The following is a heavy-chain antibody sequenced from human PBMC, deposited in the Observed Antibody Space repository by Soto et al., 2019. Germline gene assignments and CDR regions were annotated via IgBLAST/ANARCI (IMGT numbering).Heavy chain of an antibody. CDR1: GFTFSSYS. CDR2: ISSSSTI. J-gene: IGHJ3*02. V-gene: IGHV3-48*02. CDR3: ARVPMIVVEWIFDI. Sequence: GGSLRLSCAASGFTFSSYSMNWVRQAPGKGLEWVSYISSSSTIYYADSVKGRFTISRDNAKNSLYLQMNSLRDEDTAVYYCARVPMIVVEWIFDIWGQGTMVTVSS. D-gene: IGHD3-22*01.